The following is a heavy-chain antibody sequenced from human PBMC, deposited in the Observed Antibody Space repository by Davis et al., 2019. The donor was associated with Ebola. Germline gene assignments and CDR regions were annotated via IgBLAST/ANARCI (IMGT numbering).Heavy chain of an antibody. V-gene: IGHV4-59*01. CDR3: ARLKDGDGYPIDY. D-gene: IGHD5-24*01. J-gene: IGHJ4*02. Sequence: MPSETLSLTCSVSGGSISSYYWSWIRQPPGKGLEWIGYIYYSGSTNSNPSLKSRVTISVDTSKNQFSLKLSSVTAADTAVYYCARLKDGDGYPIDYWGQGTLVTVSS. CDR2: IYYSGST. CDR1: GGSISSYY.